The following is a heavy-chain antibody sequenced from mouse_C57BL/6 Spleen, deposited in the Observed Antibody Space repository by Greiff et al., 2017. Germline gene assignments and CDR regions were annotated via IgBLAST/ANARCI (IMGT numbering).Heavy chain of an antibody. Sequence: LVESGAELMKPGASVKLSCKATGYTFTGYWIEWVKQRPGHGLEWIGEILPGRGSTNYNEKFKGKATFTADTSSNTAYMQLSSLTTEDSAIYYCASTDYGSRKGFDYWGQGTTLTVSS. CDR3: ASTDYGSRKGFDY. CDR2: ILPGRGST. V-gene: IGHV1-9*01. CDR1: GYTFTGYW. D-gene: IGHD1-1*01. J-gene: IGHJ2*01.